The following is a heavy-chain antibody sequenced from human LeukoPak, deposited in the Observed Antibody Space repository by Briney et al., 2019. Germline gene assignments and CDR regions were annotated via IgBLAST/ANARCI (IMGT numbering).Heavy chain of an antibody. CDR2: ISAYNGNT. J-gene: IGHJ6*03. Sequence: ASVKVSCKASGYTFTSYGISWVRQAPGQGLEWMGWISAYNGNTNYAQKFQGRVTITADESTSIAYMELSSLRSEDTAVYYCARKSVLRFLESPMDVWGKGTTVTVSS. CDR1: GYTFTSYG. CDR3: ARKSVLRFLESPMDV. D-gene: IGHD3-3*01. V-gene: IGHV1-18*01.